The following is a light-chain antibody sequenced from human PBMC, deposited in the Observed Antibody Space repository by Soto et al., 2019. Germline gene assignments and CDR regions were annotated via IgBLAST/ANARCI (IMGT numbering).Light chain of an antibody. CDR2: ENN. Sequence: QSVLTQPPSVSEATGQRVTISCTGSSSNIGAGYEAHWYQQVPGTDPKLLIYENNNRPSGVPDRFSGSKSGTSASLAITWLQAEDEAEYYCQSYDSSLSGYVLGTGTKLTVL. CDR3: QSYDSSLSGYV. J-gene: IGLJ1*01. CDR1: SSNIGAGYE. V-gene: IGLV1-40*01.